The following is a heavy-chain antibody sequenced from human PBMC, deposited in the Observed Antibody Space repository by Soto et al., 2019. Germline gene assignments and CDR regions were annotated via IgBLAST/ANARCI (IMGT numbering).Heavy chain of an antibody. Sequence: PGGSLRLSCAASGFTFSSYGMHWVRQAPGKGLEWVAVISYDGSNKYYADSVKGRFTISRDNSKNTLYLQMNSLRAEDTAVYYCAKDGSNNSSSWYWVGWEDYYYYMDVWGRGTTVTVSS. CDR2: ISYDGSNK. V-gene: IGHV3-30*18. CDR3: AKDGSNNSSSWYWVGWEDYYYYMDV. CDR1: GFTFSSYG. J-gene: IGHJ6*03. D-gene: IGHD6-13*01.